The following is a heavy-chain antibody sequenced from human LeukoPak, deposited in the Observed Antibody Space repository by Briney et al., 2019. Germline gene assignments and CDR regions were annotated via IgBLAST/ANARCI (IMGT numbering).Heavy chain of an antibody. CDR2: IFYSGST. V-gene: IGHV4-39*07. D-gene: IGHD5-18*01. CDR3: ARVDTAMVESDY. J-gene: IGHJ4*02. CDR1: GGSISTSSYY. Sequence: SETLSLTCTVSGGSISTSSYYWGWVRQPPGKGLEWIGNIFYSGSTYYSPSLKSRVTISLDTSRNQFSLKLNSVTAADTAVYYCARVDTAMVESDYWGQGTLVTVSS.